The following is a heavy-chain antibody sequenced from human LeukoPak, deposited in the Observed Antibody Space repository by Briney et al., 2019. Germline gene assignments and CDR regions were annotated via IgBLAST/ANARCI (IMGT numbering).Heavy chain of an antibody. Sequence: SETLSLTCAVSGGSISSSNWWSWVRQPPGKGPEWIGEIYHSGSTNYNPSPKSRVTISVDKSKNQFSLKLSSVTAADTAVYYCARSRSSGWYDLWGQGTLVTFSS. CDR1: GGSISSSNW. CDR2: IYHSGST. D-gene: IGHD6-19*01. J-gene: IGHJ5*02. CDR3: ARSRSSGWYDL. V-gene: IGHV4-4*02.